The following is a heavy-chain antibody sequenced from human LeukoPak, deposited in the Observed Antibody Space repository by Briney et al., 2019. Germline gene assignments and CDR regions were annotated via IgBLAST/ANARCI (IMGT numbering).Heavy chain of an antibody. V-gene: IGHV4-4*07. CDR3: ARPGKGYYYGMDV. CDR2: IYTSGST. J-gene: IGHJ6*02. CDR1: GGSISSSNW. Sequence: SGTLSLTCAVSGGSISSSNWWSWIRQPAGKGLEWIGRIYTSGSTNYNPSLKSRVTMSVDTSKNQFSLKLSSVTAADTAVYYCARPGKGYYYGMDVWGQGTTVTVSS.